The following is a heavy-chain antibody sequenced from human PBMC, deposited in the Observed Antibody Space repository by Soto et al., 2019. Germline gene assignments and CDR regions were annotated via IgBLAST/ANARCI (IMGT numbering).Heavy chain of an antibody. CDR1: GGSISSYY. CDR2: IYYSGST. J-gene: IGHJ4*02. CDR3: AREYCSSTSCYEGLFDY. V-gene: IGHV4-59*01. D-gene: IGHD2-2*01. Sequence: SETLSLTCTVSGGSISSYYWSWIRQPPGKGLEWIGYIYYSGSTNYNPSLKSRVTISVDTSKNQFSLKLSSVTAADTAVYYCAREYCSSTSCYEGLFDYWGQGTLVTVSS.